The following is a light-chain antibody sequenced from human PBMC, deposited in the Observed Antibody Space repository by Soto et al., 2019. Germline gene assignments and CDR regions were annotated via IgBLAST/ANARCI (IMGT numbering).Light chain of an antibody. CDR3: QQYGDWRR. V-gene: IGKV3-20*01. Sequence: EIVLTQSPGTLSLSPGERATLSCRASQSLGSSQLAWYQQKPGQAPKVLIYGASSRATGIPDRFSGSGSGTDFTLTINRLEPEDFAVYYCQQYGDWRRFGQGTRVEIK. J-gene: IGKJ1*01. CDR2: GAS. CDR1: QSLGSSQ.